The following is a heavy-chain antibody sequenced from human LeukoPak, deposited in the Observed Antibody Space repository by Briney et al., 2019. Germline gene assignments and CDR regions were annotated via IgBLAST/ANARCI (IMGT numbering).Heavy chain of an antibody. CDR3: ARDFLTGYFDY. V-gene: IGHV3-11*04. CDR2: ISSSGSTK. CDR1: GFTFRDYH. J-gene: IGHJ4*02. Sequence: PGGSLRLSCAVSGFTFRDYHMSWIRQAPGKGLEWVSYISSSGSTKYYADSVKGRFTISRDNVKNSLFLQMNSLSDEDTAVYYCARDFLTGYFDYWGQGTLVTVSS. D-gene: IGHD3-9*01.